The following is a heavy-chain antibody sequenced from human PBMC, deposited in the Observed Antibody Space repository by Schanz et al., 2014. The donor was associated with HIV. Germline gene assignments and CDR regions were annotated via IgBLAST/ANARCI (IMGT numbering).Heavy chain of an antibody. CDR3: APCLITIGCSS. CDR2: ISAYNGNT. V-gene: IGHV1-69*06. D-gene: IGHD1-1*01. J-gene: IGHJ5*02. Sequence: QVQLVQSGPEVKKPGSSVKVSCKASGGTFSSYAISWVRQAPGQGLEWMGWISAYNGNTNYVQKFQVRVTFTADKFTGTAYMELSSLRSEDTAVYYCAPCLITIGCSSWGQGTLVTVSS. CDR1: GGTFSSYA.